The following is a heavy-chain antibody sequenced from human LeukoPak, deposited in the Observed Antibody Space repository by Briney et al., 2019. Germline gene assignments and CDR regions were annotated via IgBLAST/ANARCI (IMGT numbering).Heavy chain of an antibody. Sequence: GRSLRLSCAASGFTFHDYAMHWVRQAPGKGLEWVSGISWNSGSVVYADSVKGRFTISRDNAKNSLYLQMNSLRLEDMALYYCAKADCSSASCYLHDYWGQGTLVTVSS. V-gene: IGHV3-9*03. CDR3: AKADCSSASCYLHDY. D-gene: IGHD2-2*01. CDR2: ISWNSGSV. J-gene: IGHJ4*02. CDR1: GFTFHDYA.